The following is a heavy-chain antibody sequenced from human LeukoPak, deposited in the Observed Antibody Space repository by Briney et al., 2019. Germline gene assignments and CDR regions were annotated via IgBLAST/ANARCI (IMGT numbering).Heavy chain of an antibody. Sequence: KPGGSLRLSCAASGFTFSSYSMNWVRQAPGKGLEWVSYISSSSSTIYYADSVKGRFTISRDNAKNSLYLQMNSLRAEDTAVYYCARGALWELPRFLGFSYYMDVWGKGTTVTVSS. CDR1: GFTFSSYS. CDR3: ARGALWELPRFLGFSYYMDV. CDR2: ISSSSSTI. J-gene: IGHJ6*03. V-gene: IGHV3-48*01. D-gene: IGHD1-26*01.